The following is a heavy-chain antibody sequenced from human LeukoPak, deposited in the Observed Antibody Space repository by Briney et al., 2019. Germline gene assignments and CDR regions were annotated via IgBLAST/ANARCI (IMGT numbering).Heavy chain of an antibody. CDR2: ISGHNGNT. CDR3: ARDDRDGYSHFDL. CDR1: RYTFSRYG. J-gene: IGHJ2*01. D-gene: IGHD5-24*01. V-gene: IGHV1-18*01. Sequence: GASVNVSCKASRYTFSRYGISWVRQAPGQGLEWMGWISGHNGNTNYAQKFQGRVTMTTDTSASTAYMELRSLRSDDTAVYFCARDDRDGYSHFDLWGRGTLVTVSS.